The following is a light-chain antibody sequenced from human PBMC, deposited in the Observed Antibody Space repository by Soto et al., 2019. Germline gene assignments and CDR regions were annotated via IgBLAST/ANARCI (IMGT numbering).Light chain of an antibody. CDR3: HQYGSSPPVT. V-gene: IGKV3-20*01. CDR2: ETS. J-gene: IGKJ3*01. Sequence: EIVLTQSPGTLSLSPGERATLSCRASQSVSSGYLAWFQQKPGQPPRVLIYETSSRATGIPDRFSGSGSGTDVTLTISSLEPEDFAVYYCHQYGSSPPVTFGPGTKVDIK. CDR1: QSVSSGY.